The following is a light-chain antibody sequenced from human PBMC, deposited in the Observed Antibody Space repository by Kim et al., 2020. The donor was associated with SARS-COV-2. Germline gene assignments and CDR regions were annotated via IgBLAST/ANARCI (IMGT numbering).Light chain of an antibody. V-gene: IGKV3-15*01. CDR3: QQYNNWPPSIT. J-gene: IGKJ5*01. CDR2: GAS. Sequence: PGETPTLSCRAIQSVSINLAWYQQKPGQAPRLLIYGASTRATGIPARFSGSGSGTEFTLTISSLQSEDFAVYYCQQYNNWPPSITFGQGTRLEIK. CDR1: QSVSIN.